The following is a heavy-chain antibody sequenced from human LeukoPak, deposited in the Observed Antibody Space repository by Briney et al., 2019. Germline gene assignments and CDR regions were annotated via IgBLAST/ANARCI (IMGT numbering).Heavy chain of an antibody. Sequence: PSETLSLRCAVSGCSISGHFWSWIRQSTEKGLEYIGYISHTGITNYNPSLKSRLTISLQTSQNQFSLSLTSVTAADPAVYYCVRGGAMATHYFDTWGQGTLVSVSS. J-gene: IGHJ4*02. CDR3: VRGGAMATHYFDT. V-gene: IGHV4-59*11. D-gene: IGHD3-16*01. CDR2: ISHTGIT. CDR1: GCSISGHF.